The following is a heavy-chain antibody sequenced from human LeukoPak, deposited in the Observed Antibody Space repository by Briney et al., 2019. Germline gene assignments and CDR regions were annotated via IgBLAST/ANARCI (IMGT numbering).Heavy chain of an antibody. D-gene: IGHD5-24*01. CDR3: ARDWRDGYNQVFDY. J-gene: IGHJ4*02. CDR1: IFTFCIYW. Sequence: GGSLRLSCAPSIFTFCIYWMSCVRLAPGGGREWVANIKGEGSQKYYVDSVKGRFNISRDNAKSSLYLQMKSLRGEDTGVYYCARDWRDGYNQVFDYWGKGNLVSVSS. V-gene: IGHV3-7*01. CDR2: IKGEGSQK.